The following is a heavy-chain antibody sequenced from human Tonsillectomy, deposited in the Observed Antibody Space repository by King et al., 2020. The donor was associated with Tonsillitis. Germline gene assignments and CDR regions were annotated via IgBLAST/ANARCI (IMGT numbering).Heavy chain of an antibody. CDR3: ARVSDGLYYETLPGYYSDYYYGMDV. V-gene: IGHV3-11*01. D-gene: IGHD3-9*01. Sequence: VQLVESGGGLVKPGGSLRLSCAASGFTFSDYYMSWIRQAPGKGLEWVSYISFSGTTIYYADSVKGRFTISRDNAKNSLYLQMNSLRAEDTAVYYCARVSDGLYYETLPGYYSDYYYGMDVWGQGTTVTVSS. J-gene: IGHJ6*02. CDR2: ISFSGTTI. CDR1: GFTFSDYY.